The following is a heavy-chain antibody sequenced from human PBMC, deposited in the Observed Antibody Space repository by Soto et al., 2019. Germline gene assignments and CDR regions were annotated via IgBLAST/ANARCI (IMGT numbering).Heavy chain of an antibody. Sequence: QVQLVESGGDLVKPGGSLRLSCAASGFTFSDYYMGWIRQAPGRGPEWLSYIGRSGSPIYYADSGKGRFTISRDNAKNSLYLQKNSLRAEDSAVYYCAGGRTETLYYFDYWGQGILVTVSS. D-gene: IGHD4-4*01. V-gene: IGHV3-11*01. CDR2: IGRSGSPI. J-gene: IGHJ4*02. CDR3: AGGRTETLYYFDY. CDR1: GFTFSDYY.